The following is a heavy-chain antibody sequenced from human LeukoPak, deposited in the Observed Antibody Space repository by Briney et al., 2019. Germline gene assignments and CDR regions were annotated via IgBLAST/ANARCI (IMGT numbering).Heavy chain of an antibody. D-gene: IGHD3-22*01. CDR3: ARAEYYYDSSPLDY. J-gene: IGHJ4*02. Sequence: GGSLRLSCAASGFTFSSYAMHWVRQAPGKGLEWVAVISYDGSNKYYADSVKGRFTISRDNSKNTLYLQMNSLRAEDTAVYYCARAEYYYDSSPLDYWGQGTLVTVSS. V-gene: IGHV3-30*04. CDR2: ISYDGSNK. CDR1: GFTFSSYA.